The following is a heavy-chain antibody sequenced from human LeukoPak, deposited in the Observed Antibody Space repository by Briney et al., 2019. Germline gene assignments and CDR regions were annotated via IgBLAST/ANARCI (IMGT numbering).Heavy chain of an antibody. V-gene: IGHV3-48*03. CDR2: ISSSGSTI. CDR1: GFTFSSYE. Sequence: PGGSLRLSCAASGFTFSSYEMNWVRQAPGKGLEWVSYISSSGSTIYYADSVKGRFTISRDNAKNSLYLQMNSLRVEDTAVYYCARPYSWEENLYYFDYWGQGTLVTVSS. D-gene: IGHD1-26*01. CDR3: ARPYSWEENLYYFDY. J-gene: IGHJ4*02.